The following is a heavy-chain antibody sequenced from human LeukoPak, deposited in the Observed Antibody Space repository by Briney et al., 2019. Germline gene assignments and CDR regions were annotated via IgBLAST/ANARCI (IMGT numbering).Heavy chain of an antibody. Sequence: PGGSLRLSCAASGFTFSSYSMNWVRQAPGKGLEWVSSISSSSSYIYYADSVKGRFTISRDNAKNSLYLQMNSLRAEDTAVYYCAREGSYGPQRPFDYWGQGTLVTVSS. CDR3: AREGSYGPQRPFDY. D-gene: IGHD5-18*01. CDR2: ISSSSSYI. J-gene: IGHJ4*02. V-gene: IGHV3-21*01. CDR1: GFTFSSYS.